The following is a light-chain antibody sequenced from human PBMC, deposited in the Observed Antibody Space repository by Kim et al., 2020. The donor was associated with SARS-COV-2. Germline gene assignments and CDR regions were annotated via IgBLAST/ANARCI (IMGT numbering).Light chain of an antibody. CDR1: SSNMGNNY. CDR2: DNN. V-gene: IGLV1-51*01. CDR3: GTWDSSLSAGV. Sequence: GQKVTSSCSGSSSNMGNNYVTWYQQIPGTAPKLLIYDNNKRPSGIPDRFAGSKSGTSATLGITGLQTGDEADYYCGTWDSSLSAGVFGGGTQLTVL. J-gene: IGLJ2*01.